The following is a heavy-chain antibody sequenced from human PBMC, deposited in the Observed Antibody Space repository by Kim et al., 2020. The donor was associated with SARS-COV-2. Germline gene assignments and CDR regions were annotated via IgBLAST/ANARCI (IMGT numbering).Heavy chain of an antibody. CDR2: IYYSGST. J-gene: IGHJ6*03. Sequence: SETLSLTCTVSGGSISSYYWSWIRQPPGKGLEWIGYIYYSGSTNYNPSLKSRVTISVDTSKNQFSLKLSSVTAADTAVYYCAKMGGHSSSWTHYYYYYMDVWGKGTTVTVSS. CDR1: GGSISSYY. D-gene: IGHD6-13*01. V-gene: IGHV4-59*08. CDR3: AKMGGHSSSWTHYYYYYMDV.